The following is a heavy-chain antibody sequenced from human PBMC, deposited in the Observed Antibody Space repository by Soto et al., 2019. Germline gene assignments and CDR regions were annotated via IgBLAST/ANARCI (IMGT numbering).Heavy chain of an antibody. V-gene: IGHV3-15*07. Sequence: GGSLRLSCAASGFTFSNAWMNWVRQAPGKGLEWVGRIKSKTDGGTTDYAAPVKGRFTISRDDSKNTLYLQMNSLKTEDTAVYYCTTERSWVTIFGDPPRHGMDVWGQGTTVTVSS. CDR2: IKSKTDGGTT. J-gene: IGHJ6*02. D-gene: IGHD3-3*01. CDR1: GFTFSNAW. CDR3: TTERSWVTIFGDPPRHGMDV.